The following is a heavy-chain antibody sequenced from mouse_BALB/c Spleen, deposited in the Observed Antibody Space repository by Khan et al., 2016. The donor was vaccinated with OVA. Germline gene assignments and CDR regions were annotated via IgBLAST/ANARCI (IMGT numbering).Heavy chain of an antibody. V-gene: IGHV2-9*02. Sequence: QVQLKESGPGLVAPSQSLSITCTVSGFSLTSYGVHWVRQPPGKGLEWLGVIWAGGSTNYNSALMSRLSISKDNSKSQVFLKMNSLQTDDTAMYYCARAKGGDNAMDYWGQGTSVTVSS. J-gene: IGHJ4*01. D-gene: IGHD3-3*01. CDR1: GFSLTSYG. CDR3: ARAKGGDNAMDY. CDR2: IWAGGST.